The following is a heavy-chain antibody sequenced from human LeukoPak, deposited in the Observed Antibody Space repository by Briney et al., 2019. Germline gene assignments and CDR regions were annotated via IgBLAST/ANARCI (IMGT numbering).Heavy chain of an antibody. J-gene: IGHJ3*02. V-gene: IGHV3-53*01. D-gene: IGHD4-23*01. CDR2: IFSGGST. CDR3: ARGRRWDLLVSLIDASDI. Sequence: GGSLRLSCAASGFSVSSNFMTCVRQAPGQGLEWLSVIFSGGSTYYADSVKGRFTISRDNSKNTLYLQMSSLRAEDTAVYFCARGRRWDLLVSLIDASDIWGQGTMVTVSS. CDR1: GFSVSSNF.